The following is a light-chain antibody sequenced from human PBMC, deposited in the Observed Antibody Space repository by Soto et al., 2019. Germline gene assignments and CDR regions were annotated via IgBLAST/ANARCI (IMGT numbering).Light chain of an antibody. V-gene: IGKV3-20*01. J-gene: IGKJ1*01. CDR2: GAS. Sequence: ETVLTQSPGTLSLSPGERTTLSCRASQSVTSNFLAWYQQKPGQAPRLLIYGASSRATGIPDRFSGSGSGTDFILTISRLEPEDSAVYYCQQYGSSPVTFGQGTKVEI. CDR3: QQYGSSPVT. CDR1: QSVTSNF.